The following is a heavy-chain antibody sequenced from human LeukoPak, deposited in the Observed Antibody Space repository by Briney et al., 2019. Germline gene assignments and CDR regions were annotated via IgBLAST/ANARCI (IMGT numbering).Heavy chain of an antibody. CDR3: AGGSTLDRGLVYY. V-gene: IGHV3-74*01. J-gene: IGHJ4*02. D-gene: IGHD3-10*01. CDR1: GFTFSSYW. Sequence: GGSLRLSCVASGFTFSSYWMHWVRRAPGKGLVWVSRISGDESTTSYADSVKGRFTISRDNAKNTLFLRMNSLSVEDTAVYYCAGGSTLDRGLVYYWGQGTLVTVSS. CDR2: ISGDESTT.